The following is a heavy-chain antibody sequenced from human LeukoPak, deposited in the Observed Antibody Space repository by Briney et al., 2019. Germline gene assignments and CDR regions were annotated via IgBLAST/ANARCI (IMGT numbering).Heavy chain of an antibody. CDR2: ISPGGNTI. CDR1: GFIFRSHG. CDR3: ARVRGPTVTTMYFDY. D-gene: IGHD4-17*01. J-gene: IGHJ4*02. V-gene: IGHV3-48*04. Sequence: GGSLRLSCAGSGFIFRSHGMIWVRQAPGRGLEWVSYISPGGNTIYYADSMKGRFTVSRDDAKNSLSLHMNSLRAEDTAVYYCARVRGPTVTTMYFDYWGQGTLVTVSS.